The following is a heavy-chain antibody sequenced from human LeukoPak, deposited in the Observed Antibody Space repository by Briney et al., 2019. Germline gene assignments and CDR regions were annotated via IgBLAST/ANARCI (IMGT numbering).Heavy chain of an antibody. CDR3: VREATSGWFYFDY. CDR1: GFALDSHT. D-gene: IGHD6-19*01. Sequence: PGGSLRLSCTASGFALDSHTVNWVRQAPGEGLEWLSSISDSGSYIYYANSVKGRFTISRDSAKNSLYLHMNSLRAEDTAVYYCVREATSGWFYFDYWGQGTLVTVSS. J-gene: IGHJ4*02. CDR2: ISDSGSYI. V-gene: IGHV3-21*01.